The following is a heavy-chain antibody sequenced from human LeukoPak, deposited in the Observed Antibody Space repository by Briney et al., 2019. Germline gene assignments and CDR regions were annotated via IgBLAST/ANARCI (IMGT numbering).Heavy chain of an antibody. V-gene: IGHV4-4*07. J-gene: IGHJ4*02. Sequence: NPSETLSLTCTVSGDSISSYFWSWIRQPAGKGLDWIGRIYASGSANYNPSLKSRVTMSVDTSKNQFSLKLSSVTAADTAVYYCARVAYDILTGYLYYFDYWGQGTLVTVSS. CDR1: GDSISSYF. D-gene: IGHD3-9*01. CDR2: IYASGSA. CDR3: ARVAYDILTGYLYYFDY.